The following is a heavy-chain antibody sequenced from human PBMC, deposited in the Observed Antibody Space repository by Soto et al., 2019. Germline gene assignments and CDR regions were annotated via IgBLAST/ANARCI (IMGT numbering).Heavy chain of an antibody. CDR3: AKDRGSSRYYYYGMDV. V-gene: IGHV3-23*01. CDR1: GFTFSSYA. Sequence: GGSLRLSCAASGFTFSSYAMSWVRQAPGKGLEWVSVISGSGGSTYYADSVKGRFTVSRDNSKNTLYLQMNSLRAGDTAVYYCAKDRGSSRYYYYGMDVWGQGTTVTVSS. CDR2: ISGSGGST. D-gene: IGHD6-6*01. J-gene: IGHJ6*02.